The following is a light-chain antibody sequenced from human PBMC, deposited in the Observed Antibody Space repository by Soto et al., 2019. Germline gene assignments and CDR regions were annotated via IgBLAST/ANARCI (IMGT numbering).Light chain of an antibody. CDR3: QQRET. Sequence: DIQMTQSPSSLSASVGDRVTITCRASQAIHSYLNWYQQKPGKAPNLLIFATSTLQSGVPSRFSGSGSGTDFTLTISSLQPEDFATYYCQQRETFGPGTKVEFK. V-gene: IGKV1-39*01. CDR2: ATS. J-gene: IGKJ3*01. CDR1: QAIHSY.